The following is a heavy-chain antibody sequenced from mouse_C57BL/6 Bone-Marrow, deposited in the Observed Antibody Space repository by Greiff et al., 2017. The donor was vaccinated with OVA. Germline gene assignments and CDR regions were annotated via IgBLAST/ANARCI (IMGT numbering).Heavy chain of an antibody. J-gene: IGHJ4*01. CDR3: ARPRIGNYAMDY. V-gene: IGHV5-15*01. D-gene: IGHD2-14*01. CDR2: ISNLAYSI. Sequence: EVQVVESGGGLVQPGGSLKLSCAASGFTFSDYGMAWVRQAPRKGPEWVAFISNLAYSIYYADTVTGRFTISRENAKNTLYLEMSSLRSEDTAMYYCARPRIGNYAMDYWGQGTSVTVSS. CDR1: GFTFSDYG.